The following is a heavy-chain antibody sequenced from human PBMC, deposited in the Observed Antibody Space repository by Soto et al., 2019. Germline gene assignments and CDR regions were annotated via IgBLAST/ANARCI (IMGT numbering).Heavy chain of an antibody. J-gene: IGHJ3*02. Sequence: SETLSLTCTVSGGSISSSSYYWGWIRQPPGKGLEWIGSIYYSGSTYYNPSLKSRVTISVDTSKNQFSLKLSSVTAADTAVYYCARRPPAAGTPHDAFDIWGQGTMVTVSS. CDR3: ARRPPAAGTPHDAFDI. CDR1: GGSISSSSYY. CDR2: IYYSGST. D-gene: IGHD6-13*01. V-gene: IGHV4-39*01.